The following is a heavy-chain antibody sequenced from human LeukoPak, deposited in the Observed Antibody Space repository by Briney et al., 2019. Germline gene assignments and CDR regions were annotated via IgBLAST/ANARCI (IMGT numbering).Heavy chain of an antibody. Sequence: GRSLRLSCTASGFTFGDYAMSWVRQAPGKGLEWVGFIRIKASGGTTEYAASVKGRFTISRDDSKSIAYLQMNSLKTEDTAVYYCTRGDGSGSSWGQGTLVTVSS. D-gene: IGHD3-10*01. J-gene: IGHJ5*02. CDR1: GFTFGDYA. CDR2: IRIKASGGTT. CDR3: TRGDGSGSS. V-gene: IGHV3-49*04.